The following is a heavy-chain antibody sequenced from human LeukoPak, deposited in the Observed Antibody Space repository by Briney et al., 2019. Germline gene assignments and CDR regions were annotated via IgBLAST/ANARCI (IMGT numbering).Heavy chain of an antibody. CDR2: ISSSSSTI. Sequence: GGSLRLSCAASGFTFSSYEMNWVRQAPGKGLEWVSYISSSSSTIYYAGSVKGRFTISRDNAKNSLYLQMSSLRDEDTAVYYCARDQGGSHSYWGQGTLVTVS. J-gene: IGHJ4*02. D-gene: IGHD1-26*01. V-gene: IGHV3-48*02. CDR3: ARDQGGSHSY. CDR1: GFTFSSYE.